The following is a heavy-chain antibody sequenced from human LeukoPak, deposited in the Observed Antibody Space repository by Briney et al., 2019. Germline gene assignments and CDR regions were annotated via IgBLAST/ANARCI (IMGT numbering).Heavy chain of an antibody. Sequence: LVASVKVSCKASGYTFTGYYMHWVRQAPGQGLEWMGWINPNSGGTNYAQKFQGRVTMTRDTSICTAYMELSRLRSDDTAVYYCARDYHLRFLEWLLFLWGQGTLVTVSS. V-gene: IGHV1-2*02. D-gene: IGHD3-3*01. CDR1: GYTFTGYY. CDR2: INPNSGGT. CDR3: ARDYHLRFLEWLLFL. J-gene: IGHJ4*02.